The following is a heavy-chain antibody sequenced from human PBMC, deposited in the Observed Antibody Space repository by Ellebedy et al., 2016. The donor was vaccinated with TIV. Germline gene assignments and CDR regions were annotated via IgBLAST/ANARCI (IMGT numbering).Heavy chain of an antibody. CDR1: GGSITSHY. CDR2: IYSDGTP. D-gene: IGHD3-3*01. J-gene: IGHJ5*02. V-gene: IGHV4-4*07. CDR3: ASDTLRGIWES. Sequence: MPSETLSLTCTVSGGSITSHYWSWIRQSAGKGLEWIGRIYSDGTPNYNPSLESRVTMSVDTSRSQFSLRLTSVTAADTAVYCASDTLRGIWESWGQGTLVTVSS.